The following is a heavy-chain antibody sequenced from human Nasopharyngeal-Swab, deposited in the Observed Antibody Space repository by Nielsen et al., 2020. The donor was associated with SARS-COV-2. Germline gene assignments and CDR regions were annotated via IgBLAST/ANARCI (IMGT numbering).Heavy chain of an antibody. CDR1: GFIFVDYD. CDR2: ISGSGFIT. J-gene: IGHJ4*02. Sequence: GESLKISCVGSGFIFVDYDINWVRQAPGKGLEWVSIISGSGFITHYGDSVRGRLTISRDNSKNTVYLQMNSLTVDDTAVYYCAKSTIGRGSSWFFDYWGQGPLVTVSS. CDR3: AKSTIGRGSSWFFDY. V-gene: IGHV3-23*01. D-gene: IGHD6-13*01.